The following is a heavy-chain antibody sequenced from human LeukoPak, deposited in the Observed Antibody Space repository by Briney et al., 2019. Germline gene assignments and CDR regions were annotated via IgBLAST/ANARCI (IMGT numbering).Heavy chain of an antibody. D-gene: IGHD2-15*01. Sequence: SETLSLTCAVSGYSISGGYYWGWIRQPPGKGLEWIGSIYHGGSTYYNSSLKSRVTISVDTSKNQFSLKLSSVTAADTAVYYSARYPGDCSGGSCYPVKGYMDVWGKGTTVTVSS. J-gene: IGHJ6*03. CDR3: ARYPGDCSGGSCYPVKGYMDV. V-gene: IGHV4-38-2*01. CDR1: GYSISGGYY. CDR2: IYHGGST.